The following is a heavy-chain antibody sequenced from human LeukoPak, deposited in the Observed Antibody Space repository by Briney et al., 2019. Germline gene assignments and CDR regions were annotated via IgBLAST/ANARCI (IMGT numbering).Heavy chain of an antibody. J-gene: IGHJ2*01. Sequence: SETLSLTCAVSGGSISSGDYYWSWIRQPPGKGLEWIGYIYYSGSTYYNPSLKSRVTISVDTSKNQFSLKLSSVTAADTAVYYCARKGQQPDRYWYFDLWGRGTLVTVSS. CDR1: GGSISSGDYY. CDR2: IYYSGST. V-gene: IGHV4-30-4*01. D-gene: IGHD6-13*01. CDR3: ARKGQQPDRYWYFDL.